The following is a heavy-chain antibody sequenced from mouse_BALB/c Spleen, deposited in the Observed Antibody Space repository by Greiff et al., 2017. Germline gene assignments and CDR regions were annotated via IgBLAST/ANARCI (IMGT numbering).Heavy chain of an antibody. D-gene: IGHD3-1*01. CDR3: ARGSSGYFDY. CDR2: INPSTGYT. Sequence: QVQLQQSGAELAKPGASVKMSCKASGYTFTSYWMHWVKQRPGQGLEWIGYINPSTGYTEYNQKFKDKATLTADKSSSTAYMQLSSLTSEDSAVYYCARGSSGYFDYWGQGTTLTVSS. J-gene: IGHJ2*01. V-gene: IGHV1-7*01. CDR1: GYTFTSYW.